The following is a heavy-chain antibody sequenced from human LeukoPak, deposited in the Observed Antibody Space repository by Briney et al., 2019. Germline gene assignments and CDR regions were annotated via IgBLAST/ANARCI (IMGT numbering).Heavy chain of an antibody. V-gene: IGHV3-23*01. Sequence: PGGSLRLSCAASGFTFSSYAMTWVRQAPGKGLEWVSSISGSGVNTYYTDSVKGRFTISRDNAKNTLYLQMNSLRAEDTAVYYCGRDFGGPDIRGQGTLVTV. CDR1: GFTFSSYA. J-gene: IGHJ4*02. D-gene: IGHD4-23*01. CDR3: GRDFGGPDI. CDR2: ISGSGVNT.